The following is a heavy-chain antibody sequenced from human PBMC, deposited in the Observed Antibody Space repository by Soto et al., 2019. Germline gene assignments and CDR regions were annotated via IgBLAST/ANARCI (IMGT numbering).Heavy chain of an antibody. J-gene: IGHJ6*02. CDR3: ARVYSRGQNRYSSSWYGYYGMDV. D-gene: IGHD6-13*01. Sequence: ASVKVSCKASGYTFTGYYMHWVRQAPGQGLEWMGWINPNSGGTNYAQKFQGRVTMTRDTSISTAYMELSRLRSDDKAVYYCARVYSRGQNRYSSSWYGYYGMDVWGQGTTVTVSS. CDR1: GYTFTGYY. CDR2: INPNSGGT. V-gene: IGHV1-2*02.